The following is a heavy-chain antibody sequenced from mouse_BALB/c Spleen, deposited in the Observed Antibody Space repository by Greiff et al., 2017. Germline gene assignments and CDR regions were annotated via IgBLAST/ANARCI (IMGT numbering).Heavy chain of an antibody. CDR2: IWSGGST. CDR1: GFSLTSYG. Sequence: QVQLQESGPGLVQPSQSLSITCTVSGFSLTSYGVHWVRQSPGKGLEWLGVIWSGGSTDYNAAFISRLSISKDNSKSQVFFKMNSLQANDTAIYYCARDRARYDGVPYAMDYWGQGTSVTVSS. J-gene: IGHJ4*01. V-gene: IGHV2-2*02. CDR3: ARDRARYDGVPYAMDY. D-gene: IGHD2-14*01.